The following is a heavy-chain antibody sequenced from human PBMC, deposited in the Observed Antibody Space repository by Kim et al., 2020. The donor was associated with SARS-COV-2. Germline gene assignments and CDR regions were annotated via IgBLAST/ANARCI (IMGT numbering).Heavy chain of an antibody. CDR2: INHSGST. J-gene: IGHJ3*02. CDR3: ARGQVRADAFDI. V-gene: IGHV4-34*01. Sequence: SETLSLTCAVYGGSFSGYYWSWIRQPPGKGLEWIGEINHSGSTNYNPSLKSRVTISVDTSKNQFSLKLSSVTAADTAVYYCARGQVRADAFDIWGQGTMVTVSS. CDR1: GGSFSGYY.